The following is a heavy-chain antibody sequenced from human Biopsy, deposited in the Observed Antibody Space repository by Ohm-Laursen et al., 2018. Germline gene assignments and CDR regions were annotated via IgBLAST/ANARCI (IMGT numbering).Heavy chain of an antibody. CDR2: INPSGSTT. CDR1: VYSFTSYY. D-gene: IGHD6-19*01. J-gene: IGHJ4*02. V-gene: IGHV1-46*01. Sequence: AAVWVSCEVSVYSFTSYYMHWVREAPGQGLEWMGVINPSGSTTSYPQIFQGRVTMTRDTSKSTVYMELSSLRSADTAVYFCARNTGWYGDLYYFDYWGQGTLVTVSS. CDR3: ARNTGWYGDLYYFDY.